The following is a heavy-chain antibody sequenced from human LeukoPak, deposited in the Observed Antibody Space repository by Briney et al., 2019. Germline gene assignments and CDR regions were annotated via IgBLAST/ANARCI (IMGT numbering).Heavy chain of an antibody. D-gene: IGHD1-26*01. V-gene: IGHV4-39*01. J-gene: IGHJ1*01. CDR2: IYYSGST. Sequence: SETLTLTCAVSGGSINSDTSYWGWVRQPPEKGLEWIGSIYYSGSTYYNPSLQSRVTISVDTSKNQFSLNLGSVTAADTAIYYCARHGTSWDEYFHHWGQGTLVTVSS. CDR1: GGSINSDTSY. CDR3: ARHGTSWDEYFHH.